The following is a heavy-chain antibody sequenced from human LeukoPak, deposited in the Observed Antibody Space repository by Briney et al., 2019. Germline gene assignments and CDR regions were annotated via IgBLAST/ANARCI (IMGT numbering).Heavy chain of an antibody. CDR1: GDSITGYY. J-gene: IGHJ4*02. D-gene: IGHD3-10*01. Sequence: SETLSLTCSVSGDSITGYYWGWIRQPPGKGLEWIGTIYHSGSTYYNPSLKSRVTMSVDTSKNQFSLKLTSVTAADTAVYYCASSITLVRGVDSWGQGTLVTVSS. CDR3: ASSITLVRGVDS. CDR2: IYHSGST. V-gene: IGHV4-38-2*02.